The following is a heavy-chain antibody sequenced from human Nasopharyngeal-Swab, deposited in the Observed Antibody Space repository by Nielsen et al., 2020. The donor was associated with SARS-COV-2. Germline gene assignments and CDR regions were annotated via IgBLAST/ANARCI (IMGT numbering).Heavy chain of an antibody. V-gene: IGHV3-53*01. CDR2: IYSGGST. Sequence: GGSLRLSCAASGFTFSSYSMNWVRQAPGKGLEWVSVIYSGGSTYYADSVKGRFTISRDNSKKTLYLQMNSLRAEDTAVYYCARAGDSSGWYPPYYFDYWGQGTLVTVSS. CDR1: GFTFSSYS. CDR3: ARAGDSSGWYPPYYFDY. J-gene: IGHJ4*02. D-gene: IGHD6-19*01.